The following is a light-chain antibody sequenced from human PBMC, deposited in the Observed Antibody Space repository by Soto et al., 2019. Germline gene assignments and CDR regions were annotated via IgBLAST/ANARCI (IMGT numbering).Light chain of an antibody. CDR3: ISYTTSSTSYV. J-gene: IGLJ1*01. Sequence: QSALTQPASVSGSPGQSITISCTGTSSDVGNYNLVSWYQQHPGKAPKLMIFEVSNRPSGVSNRFSGSKSGNTASLTISGLQTEDEADYYCISYTTSSTSYVFGTGTKLT. CDR2: EVS. CDR1: SSDVGNYNL. V-gene: IGLV2-14*02.